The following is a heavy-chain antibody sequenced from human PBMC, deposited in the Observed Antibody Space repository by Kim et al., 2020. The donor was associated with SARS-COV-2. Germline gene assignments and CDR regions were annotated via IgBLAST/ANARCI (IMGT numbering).Heavy chain of an antibody. J-gene: IGHJ4*02. CDR2: IYYSGST. CDR1: GGSISSSSYY. V-gene: IGHV4-39*01. Sequence: SETLSLTCTVSGGSISSSSYYWGWIRQPPGKGLEWIGSIYYSGSTYYNPSLKSRVTISVDTSKNQFSLKLSSVTAADTAVYYCASYSSGWYYFDYWGQGTLVTVSS. D-gene: IGHD6-19*01. CDR3: ASYSSGWYYFDY.